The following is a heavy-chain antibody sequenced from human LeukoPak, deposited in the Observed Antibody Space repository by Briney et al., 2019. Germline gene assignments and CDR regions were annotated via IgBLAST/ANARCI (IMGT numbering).Heavy chain of an antibody. CDR2: IYYSGST. J-gene: IGHJ5*02. D-gene: IGHD3-10*01. V-gene: IGHV4-30-4*01. CDR1: GGSISSSSYY. Sequence: SETLSLTCTVSGGSISSSSYYWSWIRQPPGKGLEWIGYIYYSGSTYYNPSLKSRVTISVDTSKNQFSLKLSSVTAADTAVYYCARGRITMVRGVPRRSQFDPWGQGTLVTVSS. CDR3: ARGRITMVRGVPRRSQFDP.